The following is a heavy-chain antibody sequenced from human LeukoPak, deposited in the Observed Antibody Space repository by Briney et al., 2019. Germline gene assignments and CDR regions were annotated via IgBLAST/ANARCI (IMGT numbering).Heavy chain of an antibody. V-gene: IGHV4-4*02. CDR1: GGSISSSNW. CDR3: ARQVPRRRYSYGPLGYFDY. CDR2: IYHSGST. Sequence: PSGTLSLTCAVSGGSISSSNWWSWVRQPPGKGLEWIGEIYHSGSTNYNPSLKSRVTISVDKSKNQFSLKLSSVTAADTAVYYCARQVPRRRYSYGPLGYFDYWGQGTLVTVSS. J-gene: IGHJ4*02. D-gene: IGHD5-18*01.